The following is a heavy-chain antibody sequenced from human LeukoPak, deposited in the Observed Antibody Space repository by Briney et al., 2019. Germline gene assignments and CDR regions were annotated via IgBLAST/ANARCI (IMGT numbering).Heavy chain of an antibody. Sequence: KTSQTLSLTCTVSGGSISSGDYYWSWIRQPPGKGLEWIGYIYYSGSTYYNPSLKSRVTISVDTSKNRFSLKLSSVTAADTAVYYCARERNYYGSGSYLILWGQGTLVTVSS. J-gene: IGHJ4*02. V-gene: IGHV4-30-4*01. CDR1: GGSISSGDYY. CDR2: IYYSGST. CDR3: ARERNYYGSGSYLIL. D-gene: IGHD3-10*01.